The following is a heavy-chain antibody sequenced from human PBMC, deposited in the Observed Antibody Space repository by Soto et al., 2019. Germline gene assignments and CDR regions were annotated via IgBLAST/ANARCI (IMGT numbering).Heavy chain of an antibody. CDR3: ARDGPVIRARSWFDP. V-gene: IGHV1-18*04. J-gene: IGHJ5*02. Sequence: ASVKVSCKASGYTFTSYGVSWVRQAPGQGLEWVGWISAYNGDTNYAQNFQDRVTMTTDTSTSTAYMEVRSLRSDDTAVYYCARDGPVIRARSWFDPWGQGTLVTVSS. CDR2: ISAYNGDT. CDR1: GYTFTSYG.